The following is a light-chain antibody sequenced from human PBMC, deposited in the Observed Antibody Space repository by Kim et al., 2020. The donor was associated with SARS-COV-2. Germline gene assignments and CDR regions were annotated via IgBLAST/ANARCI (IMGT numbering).Light chain of an antibody. J-gene: IGLJ3*02. CDR1: SGSMASNY. V-gene: IGLV6-57*03. CDR2: EDN. CDR3: QSYDSSMWV. Sequence: GKTVTMSCARSSGSMASNYVQWYQQRPGSAPNTVIYEDNQRPSGVPDRFSGSIDSSSNSASLTISGLKTEDEADYYCQSYDSSMWVFGGGTQLTVL.